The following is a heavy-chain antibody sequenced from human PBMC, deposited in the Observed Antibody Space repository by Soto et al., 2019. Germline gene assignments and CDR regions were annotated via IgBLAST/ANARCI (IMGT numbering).Heavy chain of an antibody. CDR1: GGSISSGDYY. J-gene: IGHJ6*02. D-gene: IGHD6-6*01. CDR3: ARDRVSSSSVYYYYYGMDV. CDR2: IYYSGST. V-gene: IGHV4-30-4*01. Sequence: SETLSLTCTVSGGSISSGDYYWSWIRQPPGKGLEWIGYIYYSGSTYYNPSLKSRVTISVDTSKNQFSLKLSSVTAADTAVYYCARDRVSSSSVYYYYYGMDVWGQGTTVTVSS.